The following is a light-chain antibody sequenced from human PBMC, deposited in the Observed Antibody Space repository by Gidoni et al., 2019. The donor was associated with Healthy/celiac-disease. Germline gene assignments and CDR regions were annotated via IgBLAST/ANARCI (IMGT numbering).Light chain of an antibody. CDR2: GAS. Sequence: EIVLTQSPATLAVSPGESATLSCRARQSVSSNLAWYQQNPGQAPRLLIYGASTRATGIPARFSGSGSGTEFTLTISSLQSEDFAVYYCQQYNNWWTFXQXTKVEIK. J-gene: IGKJ1*01. V-gene: IGKV3-15*01. CDR3: QQYNNWWT. CDR1: QSVSSN.